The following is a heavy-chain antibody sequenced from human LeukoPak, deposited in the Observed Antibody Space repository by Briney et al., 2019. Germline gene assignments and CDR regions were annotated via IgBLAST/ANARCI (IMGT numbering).Heavy chain of an antibody. J-gene: IGHJ4*02. V-gene: IGHV3-21*03. CDR3: AINHRDGYSERGY. D-gene: IGHD5-24*01. CDR2: ISSSSSYI. Sequence: GGSLRLSCAASGFTFSSYSMNWVRQAPGKGLEWVSSISSSSSYIYYADSVKGRFTISRDNAKNSLSLHMNSLRAEDTAVYYCAINHRDGYSERGYWGQGTLVTVSS. CDR1: GFTFSSYS.